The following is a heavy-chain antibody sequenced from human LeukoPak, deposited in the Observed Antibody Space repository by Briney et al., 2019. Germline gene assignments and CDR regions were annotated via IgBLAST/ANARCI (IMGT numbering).Heavy chain of an antibody. CDR3: ARHIGHGAFDI. V-gene: IGHV1-2*02. J-gene: IGHJ3*02. CDR1: GYTFTDYY. CDR2: IKPDSGDT. Sequence: ASVKVSCKASGYTFTDYYIHWARQAPGQGLEWMGWIKPDSGDTNYAQKFQGRVTMTRDTSISTAYMELSRLSSDDTAVYYCARHIGHGAFDIWGQVTMVTVSS.